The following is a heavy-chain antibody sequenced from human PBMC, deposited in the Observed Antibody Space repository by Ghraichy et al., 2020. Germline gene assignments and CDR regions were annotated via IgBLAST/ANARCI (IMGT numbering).Heavy chain of an antibody. Sequence: GGSLRLSCAASGFTFSSYGMHWVRQAPGKGLEWVAVISYDGSNKYYADSVKGRFTISRDNSKNTLYLQMNSLRAEDTAVYYCAKDQLGRMEDAFDIWGQGTMVTVSS. CDR3: AKDQLGRMEDAFDI. CDR1: GFTFSSYG. D-gene: IGHD7-27*01. J-gene: IGHJ3*02. CDR2: ISYDGSNK. V-gene: IGHV3-30*18.